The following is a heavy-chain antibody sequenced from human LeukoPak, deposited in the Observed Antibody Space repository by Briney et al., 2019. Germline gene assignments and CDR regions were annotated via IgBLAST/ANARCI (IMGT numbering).Heavy chain of an antibody. CDR3: ARDTGQFGYYYYYGMDV. J-gene: IGHJ6*02. V-gene: IGHV1-69*04. Sequence: SVKVSCKASGGTFSSYAISWVRQAPGQGLEWMGRIIPILGIANYAQKFQGRVTITADKSTSTAYMELSSLRSEDTAVYYCARDTGQFGYYYYYGMDVWGQGTTVTVSS. D-gene: IGHD3-10*01. CDR1: GGTFSSYA. CDR2: IIPILGIA.